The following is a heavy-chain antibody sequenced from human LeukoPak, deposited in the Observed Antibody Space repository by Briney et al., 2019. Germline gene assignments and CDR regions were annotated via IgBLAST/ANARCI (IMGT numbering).Heavy chain of an antibody. CDR2: INPNTGGT. CDR3: ARGAYHDY. J-gene: IGHJ4*02. V-gene: IGHV1-2*02. Sequence: ASVKVSCKASGYNFTAYYMHWLRQAPGQGLEWMGWINPNTGGTSYAQKFQGRVTMTRDTSISTDYMELTSLRSDDTAVYYCARGAYHDYWGQGTLITVSS. CDR1: GYNFTAYY.